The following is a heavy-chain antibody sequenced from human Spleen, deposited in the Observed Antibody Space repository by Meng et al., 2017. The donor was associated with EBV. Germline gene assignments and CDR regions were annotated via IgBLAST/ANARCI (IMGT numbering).Heavy chain of an antibody. Sequence: QVQLVQSGAEVKKPGASVKISCTASGYIFSTYFIHWIRQAPGQGLEWMGVVNPSGGGTTYTQKFQGRVTTTKDMSTRTVDMELSSLTSEDTAVYYCARGISGLFDYWGQGTQVTVSS. J-gene: IGHJ4*02. CDR3: ARGISGLFDY. D-gene: IGHD6-25*01. V-gene: IGHV1-46*01. CDR1: GYIFSTYF. CDR2: VNPSGGGT.